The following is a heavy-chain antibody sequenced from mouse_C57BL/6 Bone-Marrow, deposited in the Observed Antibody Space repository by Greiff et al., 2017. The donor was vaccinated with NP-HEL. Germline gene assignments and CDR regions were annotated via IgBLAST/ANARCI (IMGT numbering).Heavy chain of an antibody. J-gene: IGHJ4*01. V-gene: IGHV1-69*01. CDR1: GYTFTSYW. Sequence: QVQLQQPGAELVMPGASVKLSCKASGYTFTSYWMHWVKQRPGQGLEWIGEIDPSDSYTNYNQKFKGKSTLTVDKSSSTAYMQLSSLTSEDSAVYYCARRGTTVVEGYAMDYWGQGTSVTVSS. CDR2: IDPSDSYT. CDR3: ARRGTTVVEGYAMDY. D-gene: IGHD1-1*01.